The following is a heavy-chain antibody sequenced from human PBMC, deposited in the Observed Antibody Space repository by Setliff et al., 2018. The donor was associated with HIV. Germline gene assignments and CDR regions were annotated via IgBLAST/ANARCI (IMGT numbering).Heavy chain of an antibody. D-gene: IGHD2-21*01. Sequence: PSETLSLTCTVSGGSISRSTHHWAWIRQPPGKGLEWIGALSSKGQAYYNPSLKSRVAISIDSSKNLFSLRLDSLTAADTAVYYCAAQDLDLVKYYYMDYWGPGALVTVPQ. V-gene: IGHV4-39*07. CDR1: GGSISRSTHH. CDR2: LSSKGQA. J-gene: IGHJ4*02. CDR3: AAQDLDLVKYYYMDY.